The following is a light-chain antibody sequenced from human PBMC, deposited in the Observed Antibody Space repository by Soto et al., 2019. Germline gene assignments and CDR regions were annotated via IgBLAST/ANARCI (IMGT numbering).Light chain of an antibody. J-gene: IGLJ1*01. CDR1: SSDVGAYNY. CDR3: CSYAGSYTFV. V-gene: IGLV2-11*01. Sequence: QSVLTQPASVSGSPGQSITISCTGTSSDVGAYNYVSWYQQNPGTAPKLIIYDVTKRPSGVPGRFSGSKSGITASLTISGLQAEDEADYYCCSYAGSYTFVFGTGTKLTVL. CDR2: DVT.